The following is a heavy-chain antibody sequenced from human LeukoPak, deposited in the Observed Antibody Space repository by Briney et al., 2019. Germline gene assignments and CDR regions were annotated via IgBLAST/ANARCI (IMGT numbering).Heavy chain of an antibody. V-gene: IGHV3-21*01. D-gene: IGHD2-15*01. J-gene: IGHJ5*02. CDR2: ISSSSSYI. CDR3: ARDRSSGGSCYWFDP. CDR1: GFTFSSYS. Sequence: PGGSLRLSCAASGFTFSSYSMNRVRQAPGKGLEWVSSISSSSSYIYYADSVKGRFTISRDNAKNSLYLQMNSLRAEDTAVYYCARDRSSGGSCYWFDPWGQGTLVTVSS.